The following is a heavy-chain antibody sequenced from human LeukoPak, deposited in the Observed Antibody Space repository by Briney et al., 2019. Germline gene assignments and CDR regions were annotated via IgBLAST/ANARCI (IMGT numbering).Heavy chain of an antibody. D-gene: IGHD3-10*01. Sequence: SETLSLTCADSGYSINSAYYWGWIRQPPGKGLEWIASMYHSGITYYNSSLKSRATISVDTSKNQFSLKLNSVTAADTSVYYCARLTPGKNWFDPWGHGTLVTVSS. CDR3: ARLTPGKNWFDP. J-gene: IGHJ5*02. V-gene: IGHV4-38-2*01. CDR1: GYSINSAYY. CDR2: MYHSGIT.